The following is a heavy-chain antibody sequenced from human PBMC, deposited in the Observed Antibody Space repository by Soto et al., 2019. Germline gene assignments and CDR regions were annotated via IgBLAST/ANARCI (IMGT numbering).Heavy chain of an antibody. D-gene: IGHD3-10*01. J-gene: IGHJ4*02. V-gene: IGHV1-58*01. CDR2: IVVGSGNT. Sequence: GGSGKVSCKASGFTFTSSAFQLVRQARGQRLEWIGWIVVGSGNTNYAQKFQERVTITRDMSTSTAYMELSSLRSEDTAVYYCAAAMVRGEDYWAQGTLVTFSS. CDR3: AAAMVRGEDY. CDR1: GFTFTSSA.